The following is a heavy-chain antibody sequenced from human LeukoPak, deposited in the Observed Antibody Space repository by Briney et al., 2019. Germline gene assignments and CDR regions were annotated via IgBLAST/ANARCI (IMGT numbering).Heavy chain of an antibody. CDR2: IYYSGST. CDR1: GGSISSYY. CDR3: ARDLGYSRSNNWFDP. V-gene: IGHV4-59*01. Sequence: SETLSLTCTVSGGSISSYYWSWIRQPPGKGLEWIGYIYYSGSTNYNPSLKSRVTISVGTSKNQFSLKLSSVTAADTAVYYCARDLGYSRSNNWFDPWGQGTLVTVSS. J-gene: IGHJ5*02. D-gene: IGHD6-13*01.